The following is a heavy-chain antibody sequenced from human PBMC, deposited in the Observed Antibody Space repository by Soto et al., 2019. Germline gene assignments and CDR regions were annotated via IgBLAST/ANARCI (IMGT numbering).Heavy chain of an antibody. V-gene: IGHV1-18*01. Sequence: ASVKVSCKASGYTFTSYGISWVRQAPGQGLEWVGWISAHNGDTSYAQNLQGRITMTTDTSTNTAYMELTSLTSDDTAVYYCARYWSGYYKSSRLMWFYWGQGTLVTVSS. CDR2: ISAHNGDT. J-gene: IGHJ4*02. CDR1: GYTFTSYG. D-gene: IGHD3-3*01. CDR3: ARYWSGYYKSSRLMWFY.